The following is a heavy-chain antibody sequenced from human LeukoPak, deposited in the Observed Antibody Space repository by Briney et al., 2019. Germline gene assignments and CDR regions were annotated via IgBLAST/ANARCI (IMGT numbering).Heavy chain of an antibody. V-gene: IGHV4-59*01. D-gene: IGHD1-26*01. CDR1: GGSFSGYY. J-gene: IGHJ4*02. CDR3: ARDKEVGAAFDY. CDR2: IYYSGST. Sequence: SETLSLTCAVYGGSFSGYYWSWIRQPPGKGLEWIGYIYYSGSTNYNPSLKSRVTISVDTSKNQFSLKLSSVTAADTAVYYCARDKEVGAAFDYWGQGTLVTVSS.